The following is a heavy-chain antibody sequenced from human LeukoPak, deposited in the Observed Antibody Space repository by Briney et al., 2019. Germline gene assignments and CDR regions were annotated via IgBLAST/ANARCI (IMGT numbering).Heavy chain of an antibody. CDR3: AKDFGGGCWCFDY. D-gene: IGHD3-16*01. CDR1: GFIFSAYG. CDR2: IRHDESKK. V-gene: IGHV3-30*02. J-gene: IGHJ4*02. Sequence: GGSLRLSCAASGFIFSAYGMHWVRQAPGKGLEWVAFIRHDESKKNYADSVKGRFTISRDNSKNTVFLQMNSLRAEDTAVYYCAKDFGGGCWCFDYWGQGTLVTVSS.